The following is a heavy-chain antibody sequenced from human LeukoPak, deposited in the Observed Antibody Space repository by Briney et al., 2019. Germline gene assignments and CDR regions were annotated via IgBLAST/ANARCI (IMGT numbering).Heavy chain of an antibody. CDR3: ARRMVRGVIALGWFDP. D-gene: IGHD3-10*01. Sequence: GGSLRLSCAASGFMFSDYYMTWIRQAPGKGLEWVSFITSGSPIYYADSVKGRFTISRDNAKNSLYLQMNSLRAEDTAVYYCARRMVRGVIALGWFDPWGQGTLVTVSS. J-gene: IGHJ5*02. CDR2: ITSGSPI. CDR1: GFMFSDYY. V-gene: IGHV3-11*01.